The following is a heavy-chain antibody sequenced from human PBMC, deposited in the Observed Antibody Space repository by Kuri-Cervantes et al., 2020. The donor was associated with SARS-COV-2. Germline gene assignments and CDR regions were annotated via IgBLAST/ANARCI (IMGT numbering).Heavy chain of an antibody. CDR3: ARVLWELPGAFDY. CDR1: GYTLTELS. J-gene: IGHJ4*02. D-gene: IGHD1-26*01. V-gene: IGHV1-24*01. Sequence: ASVKDSCKVSGYTLTELSMHWVRQAPGEGLEWMGGFDPEDGETIYAQKFQGRVTMTEDTSTSTAYMELRSLRSDDTAVYYCARVLWELPGAFDYWGQGTLVTVSS. CDR2: FDPEDGET.